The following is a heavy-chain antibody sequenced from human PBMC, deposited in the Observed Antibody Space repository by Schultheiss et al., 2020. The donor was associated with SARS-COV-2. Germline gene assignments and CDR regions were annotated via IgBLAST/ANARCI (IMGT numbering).Heavy chain of an antibody. CDR1: GGSISSGGYY. J-gene: IGHJ2*01. CDR2: INHSGST. V-gene: IGHV4-39*07. CDR3: ARAPRTYYYDSSGYNNGGIDL. Sequence: SETLSLTCTVSGGSISSGGYYWSWIRQPPGKGLEWIGEINHSGSTNYNPSLKSRVTISVDTSKNQFSLKLSSVTAADTAVYYCARAPRTYYYDSSGYNNGGIDLWGRGTLVTVSS. D-gene: IGHD3-22*01.